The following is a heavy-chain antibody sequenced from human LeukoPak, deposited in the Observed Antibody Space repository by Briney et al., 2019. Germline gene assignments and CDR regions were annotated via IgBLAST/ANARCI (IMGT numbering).Heavy chain of an antibody. Sequence: GGSLRLSCAASGFTFSSHSMNWVRQAPGKGLEWVSYISSSSSTIYCADSVKGRFTISRDNAKNSLYLQMNSLRAEDTAVYYCARGAYYYEDWGQGTLVTVSS. CDR1: GFTFSSHS. CDR3: ARGAYYYED. V-gene: IGHV3-48*01. CDR2: ISSSSSTI. J-gene: IGHJ4*02.